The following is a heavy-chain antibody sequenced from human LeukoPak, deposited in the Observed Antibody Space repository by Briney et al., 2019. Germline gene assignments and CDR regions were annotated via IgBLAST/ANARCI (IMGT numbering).Heavy chain of an antibody. D-gene: IGHD5/OR15-5a*01. Sequence: GGSLRPPCPASRLTFSDYALNGFRQAPGKGLEYVSVISSKGDTTYYADSVKGRFTISKDNSKNTLYLQMSALRAEDTADYCCVKEVGGVYGVWGQGTLVTVSS. CDR2: ISSKGDTT. J-gene: IGHJ4*02. CDR3: VKEVGGVYGV. V-gene: IGHV3-64D*09. CDR1: RLTFSDYA.